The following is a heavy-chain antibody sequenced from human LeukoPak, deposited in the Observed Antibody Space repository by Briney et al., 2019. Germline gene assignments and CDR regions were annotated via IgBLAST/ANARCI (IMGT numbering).Heavy chain of an antibody. CDR2: IWYDGSNK. CDR1: GFTFSSYG. J-gene: IGHJ4*02. V-gene: IGHV3-33*01. Sequence: GGFLRLSCAASGFTFSSYGMHWVRQAPGKGLEWVAVIWYDGSNKYYADSVKGRFTISRDNSKNTLYLQMNSLRAEDTAVYYCARSEELLYSLDYWGQGTLVTVSS. D-gene: IGHD3-10*01. CDR3: ARSEELLYSLDY.